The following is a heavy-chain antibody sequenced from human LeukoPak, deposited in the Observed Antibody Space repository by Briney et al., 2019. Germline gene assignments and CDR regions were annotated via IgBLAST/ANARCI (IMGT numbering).Heavy chain of an antibody. J-gene: IGHJ3*02. V-gene: IGHV3-53*01. CDR2: IYSGGST. CDR1: GFTVSSNY. Sequence: PGGSLRLSCAASGFTVSSNYMSWVRQAPGKGLEWVSVIYSGGSTYYADSVKGRFTISRDNSKNTLYLQMNSLRAEDTAVYYCARDCSSTSCYGSRDAFDIWGQGTMVTVSS. D-gene: IGHD2-2*01. CDR3: ARDCSSTSCYGSRDAFDI.